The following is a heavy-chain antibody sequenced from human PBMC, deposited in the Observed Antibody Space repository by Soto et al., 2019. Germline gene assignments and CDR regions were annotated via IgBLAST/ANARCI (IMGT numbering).Heavy chain of an antibody. CDR3: ESQILYDFWSGNLDV. V-gene: IGHV4-39*01. CDR2: IYYSGST. CDR1: GGSISSSSYY. J-gene: IGHJ6*02. Sequence: SETLSLTCTVSGGSISSSSYYWGWIRQPPGKGLEWIGSIYYSGSTYYNPSLKSRVTISVDTSKNQFSLKLSSVTAADTAVYYCESQILYDFWSGNLDVWGQGTTVTVSS. D-gene: IGHD3-3*01.